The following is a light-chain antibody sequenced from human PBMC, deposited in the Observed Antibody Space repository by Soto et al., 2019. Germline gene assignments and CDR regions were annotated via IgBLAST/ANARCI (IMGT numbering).Light chain of an antibody. CDR1: SSDFGSYNL. CDR3: CSYAGSSTFGPYV. CDR2: EVS. Sequence: QSALTQPASVSGSPGQSIAISCTGTSSDFGSYNLVSWYQQHPGKAPKLMIYEVSKRPSGVSNRFSGSKSGNTASLTISGLQAEDEADYYCCSYAGSSTFGPYVFGTGTKLTVL. J-gene: IGLJ1*01. V-gene: IGLV2-23*02.